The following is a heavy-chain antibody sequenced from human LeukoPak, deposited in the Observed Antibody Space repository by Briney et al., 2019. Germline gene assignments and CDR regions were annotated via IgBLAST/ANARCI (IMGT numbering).Heavy chain of an antibody. CDR3: TAAPRFTDFADS. CDR1: GFTYSDAW. D-gene: IGHD2-15*01. J-gene: IGHJ4*02. CDR2: IKSETDGGTT. Sequence: KAGGSLRLSCTVSGFTYSDAWMNWVRQAPGKGLEWVGRIKSETDGGTTDFPAHVKGRFSITREASKNTLYLQMNALRIDDTAVYFCTAAPRFTDFADSWGQGTLVTVST. V-gene: IGHV3-15*01.